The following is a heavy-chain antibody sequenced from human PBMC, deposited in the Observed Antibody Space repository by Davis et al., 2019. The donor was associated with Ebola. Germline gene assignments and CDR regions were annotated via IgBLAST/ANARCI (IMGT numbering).Heavy chain of an antibody. Sequence: GESLKISCVASGFTLPNYAMHWVRQAPGKGLEWVSSIKSGRGDYIYYADSVKGRFTISRDNAKNSLYLQMNSLRAEDTAVYYCARDKITMVRGVIIYYGMDVWGQGTTVTVSS. V-gene: IGHV3-21*01. CDR1: GFTLPNYA. CDR3: ARDKITMVRGVIIYYGMDV. D-gene: IGHD3-10*01. J-gene: IGHJ6*02. CDR2: IKSGRGDYI.